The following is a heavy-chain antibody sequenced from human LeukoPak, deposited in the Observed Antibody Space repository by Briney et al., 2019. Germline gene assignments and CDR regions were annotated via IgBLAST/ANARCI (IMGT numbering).Heavy chain of an antibody. CDR1: GGTFSSYA. Sequence: PMDTVYLSCTASGGTFSSYAISWVRQPPGQGLEWMGRIIPIFGIANYAQKFQGRVTITADKSTSTAYMELSSLRSEDTAVYYCATGGSSCYECQADWGQGTLVTVSS. J-gene: IGHJ4*02. CDR3: ATGGSSCYECQAD. V-gene: IGHV1-69*04. D-gene: IGHD2-2*01. CDR2: IIPIFGIA.